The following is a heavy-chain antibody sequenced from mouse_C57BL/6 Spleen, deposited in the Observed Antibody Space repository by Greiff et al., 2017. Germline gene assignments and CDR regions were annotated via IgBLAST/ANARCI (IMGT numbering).Heavy chain of an antibody. J-gene: IGHJ3*01. CDR1: GYSITSGYY. V-gene: IGHV3-6*01. CDR3: AVYYDYDGAWFAY. D-gene: IGHD2-4*01. Sequence: EVQLQQSGPGLVKPSQSLSLTCSVTGYSITSGYYWNWIRQFPGNKLEWMGYISYDGSNNYNPSLKNRISITRDTSKNQFFLKLNSVTTEDTATYYGAVYYDYDGAWFAYWGQGTLVTVSA. CDR2: ISYDGSN.